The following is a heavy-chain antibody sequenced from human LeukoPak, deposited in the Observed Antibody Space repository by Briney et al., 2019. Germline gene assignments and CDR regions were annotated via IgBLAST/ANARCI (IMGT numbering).Heavy chain of an antibody. CDR1: GGSISSSSYY. CDR2: IYYSGST. D-gene: IGHD1-26*01. Sequence: PSETLSLTCTVSGGSISSSSYYWSWIRQPPGKGLEWIGYIYYSGSTNYNPSLKSRVTISVDTSKNQFSLKLSSVTAADTAVYYCARDSGSLSDWGQGTLVTVSS. V-gene: IGHV4-61*01. CDR3: ARDSGSLSD. J-gene: IGHJ4*02.